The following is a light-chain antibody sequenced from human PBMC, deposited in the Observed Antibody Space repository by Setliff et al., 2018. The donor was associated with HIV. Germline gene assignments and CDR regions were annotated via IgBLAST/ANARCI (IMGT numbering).Light chain of an antibody. J-gene: IGLJ1*01. CDR1: SNAVGRYDL. CDR3: CSNTGSNTFV. Sequence: QSALSQPASVSGSPGQSITISCTGTSNAVGRYDLVSWYQQHPARAPKLIIYQATRRPSWVSNRFSGSKSGNVASLTISGLQAEDEADYYCCSNTGSNTFVFGTGTRSPS. V-gene: IGLV2-23*01. CDR2: QAT.